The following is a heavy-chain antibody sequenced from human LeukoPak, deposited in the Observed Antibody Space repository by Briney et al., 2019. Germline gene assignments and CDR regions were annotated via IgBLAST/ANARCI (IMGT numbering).Heavy chain of an antibody. CDR3: AKGAEYGSGSYYRGRGGGSSYYFDY. D-gene: IGHD3-10*01. CDR1: GFTFSSYA. Sequence: GGSLRLSCAASGFTFSSYAMSWVRQAPGKGLEWVSAISGSGGSTYYADSVKGRFTISRDNSKNTLYLQMNSLRAEDTAVYYCAKGAEYGSGSYYRGRGGGSSYYFDYWGQGTLVTVSS. V-gene: IGHV3-23*01. CDR2: ISGSGGST. J-gene: IGHJ4*02.